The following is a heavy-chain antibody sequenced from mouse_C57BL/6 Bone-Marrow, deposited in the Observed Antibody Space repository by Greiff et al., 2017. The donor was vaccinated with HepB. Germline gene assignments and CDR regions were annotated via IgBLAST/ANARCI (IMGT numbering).Heavy chain of an antibody. Sequence: QVHVKQPGAELVMPGASVKLSCKASGYTFTSYWMHWVKQRPGQGLEWIGEIDPSDSYTNYNQKFKGKSTLTVDKSSSTAYMQLSSLTSEDSAVYYCARGRWLLFAYWGQGTLVTVSA. D-gene: IGHD2-3*01. J-gene: IGHJ3*01. V-gene: IGHV1-69*01. CDR2: IDPSDSYT. CDR3: ARGRWLLFAY. CDR1: GYTFTSYW.